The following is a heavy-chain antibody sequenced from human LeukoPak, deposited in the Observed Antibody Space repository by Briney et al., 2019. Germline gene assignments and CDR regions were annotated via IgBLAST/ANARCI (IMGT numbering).Heavy chain of an antibody. J-gene: IGHJ5*02. CDR3: ATGGSGSYHNWFDP. CDR2: FDPEDGET. D-gene: IGHD1-26*01. Sequence: GASVKVSCKVSGYTLTELSMHWVRQAPGKGLEWMGGFDPEDGETIYAQEFQGRVTMTEDTSTDTAYMELSSLRSEDTAVYYCATGGSGSYHNWFDPWGQGTLVTVSS. CDR1: GYTLTELS. V-gene: IGHV1-24*01.